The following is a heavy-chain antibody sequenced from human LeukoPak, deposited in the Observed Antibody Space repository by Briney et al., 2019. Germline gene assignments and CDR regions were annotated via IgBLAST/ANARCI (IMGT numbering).Heavy chain of an antibody. Sequence: ASVKVSCKASGYTFTGYYMHWVRQAPGQGLEWMGWINPNSGGTNYAQKFQGRVTMTRDTSISTAYMELSRLRADDTAVYYCARAGGIYRGYDYGYWGQGTLVTVSS. CDR2: INPNSGGT. V-gene: IGHV1-2*02. CDR1: GYTFTGYY. J-gene: IGHJ4*02. CDR3: ARAGGIYRGYDYGY. D-gene: IGHD5-12*01.